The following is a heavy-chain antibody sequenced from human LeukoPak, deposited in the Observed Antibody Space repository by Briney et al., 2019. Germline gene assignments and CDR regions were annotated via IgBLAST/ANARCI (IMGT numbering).Heavy chain of an antibody. CDR2: INAGNGNT. Sequence: ASVKVSCKASGYTFTTYTMHWVRQAPGQRLEWMGWINAGNGNTKYSQKFQGRVTMTRDTSTSTVYMELSSLRSEDTAVYYCARDDNYYFDYWGQGTLVTVSS. CDR3: ARDDNYYFDY. CDR1: GYTFTTYT. D-gene: IGHD5-24*01. J-gene: IGHJ4*02. V-gene: IGHV1-3*01.